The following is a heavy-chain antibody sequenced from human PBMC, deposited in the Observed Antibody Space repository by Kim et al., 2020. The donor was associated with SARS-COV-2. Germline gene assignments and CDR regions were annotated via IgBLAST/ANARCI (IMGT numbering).Heavy chain of an antibody. CDR2: IYYSGST. CDR1: GGSISSYY. Sequence: GSLSLTCTVSGGSISSYYWSWIRQPPGKGLEWIGYIYYSGSTNYNPSLKSRVTISVDTSKNQFSLKLSSVTAADTAVYYCARGRYFDWYYFDYWGQGTL. CDR3: ARGRYFDWYYFDY. J-gene: IGHJ4*02. D-gene: IGHD3-9*01. V-gene: IGHV4-59*01.